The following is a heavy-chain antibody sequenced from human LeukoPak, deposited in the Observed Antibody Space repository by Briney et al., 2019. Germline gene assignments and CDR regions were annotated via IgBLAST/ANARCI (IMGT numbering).Heavy chain of an antibody. D-gene: IGHD3-16*01. CDR1: GYPFTSFD. J-gene: IGHJ6*02. CDR3: ARGPSAYRLYHYGMDV. CDR2: MNPNSGNT. Sequence: ASVKVSCTASGYPFTSFDINWVRQAPGQGLEWMGWMNPNSGNTGYAQNFQGRVTVTRNSSISTAYMELSSLRSEDTAVYYCARGPSAYRLYHYGMDVWGQGTTVTVSS. V-gene: IGHV1-8*01.